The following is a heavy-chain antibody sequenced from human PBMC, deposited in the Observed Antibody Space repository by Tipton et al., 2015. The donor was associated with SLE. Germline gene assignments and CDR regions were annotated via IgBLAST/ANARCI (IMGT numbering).Heavy chain of an antibody. CDR1: GGTFSGYF. J-gene: IGHJ6*02. Sequence: TLSLTCAVYGGTFSGYFWSWIRQPPGKGLEFIGYIYFTGNTYYNPSLKSRVTISVDTSKNQFSLMLSSVTAADTALYYCARDKDGGYSYGLNGLDVWGQGTTVTVSS. D-gene: IGHD5-18*01. CDR3: ARDKDGGYSYGLNGLDV. CDR2: IYFTGNT. V-gene: IGHV4-34*09.